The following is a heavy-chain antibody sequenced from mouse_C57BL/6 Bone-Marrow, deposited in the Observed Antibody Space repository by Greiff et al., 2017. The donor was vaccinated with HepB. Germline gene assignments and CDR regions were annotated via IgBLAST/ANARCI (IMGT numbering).Heavy chain of an antibody. Sequence: QVQLQQPGAELVKPGASVKMSCKASGYTFTSYWITWVKQRPGQGLAWIGDIYPGSGSTNYNEKFKSKATLTVDTSSSTAYMQLSSLTSEDSAVYYCARGGVYDYGSSDPWCAYWGQGTLVTVSA. CDR2: IYPGSGST. CDR1: GYTFTSYW. J-gene: IGHJ3*01. CDR3: ARGGVYDYGSSDPWCAY. D-gene: IGHD1-1*01. V-gene: IGHV1-55*01.